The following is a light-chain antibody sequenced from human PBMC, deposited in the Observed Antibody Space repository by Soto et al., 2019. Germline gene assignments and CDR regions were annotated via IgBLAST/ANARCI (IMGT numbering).Light chain of an antibody. CDR3: HQYINAPQT. J-gene: IGKJ1*01. V-gene: IGKV4-1*01. CDR1: QSVLYSPNNKNY. Sequence: DIVMTQSPDSLAVSLGERATINCKSSQSVLYSPNNKNYLAWYQQKPGQPPKLLVYWASTRESGVPARFSGSGSETDFTLTINSLQAEDVAVYYCHQYINAPQTFGQGTKVEIK. CDR2: WAS.